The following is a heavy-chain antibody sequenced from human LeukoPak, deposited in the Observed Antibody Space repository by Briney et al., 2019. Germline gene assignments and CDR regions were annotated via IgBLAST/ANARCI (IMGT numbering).Heavy chain of an antibody. CDR1: GFTFSNYG. CDR2: ITPDAGRT. D-gene: IGHD7-27*01. Sequence: GGSLRLSCAASGFTFSNYGMNWVRQAPGKGLEWVSGITPDAGRTYYADSVKGRFTIYRDNSKNTVYLQMNSLGAEDTAVYYCVQDWAWGAFGYWGQGTLVTVSS. J-gene: IGHJ4*02. V-gene: IGHV3-23*01. CDR3: VQDWAWGAFGY.